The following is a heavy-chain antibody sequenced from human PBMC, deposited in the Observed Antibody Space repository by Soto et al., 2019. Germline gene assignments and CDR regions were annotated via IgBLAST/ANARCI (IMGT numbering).Heavy chain of an antibody. CDR3: ARGGYYDFWSGYPTPHYYYYGMDV. V-gene: IGHV3-30-3*01. CDR2: ISYDGSNK. Sequence: VQLLESGGGLVQPGGSLRLSCAASEFTFSSYAMHWVRQAPGKGLEWVAVISYDGSNKYYADSVKGRFTISRDNSKNTLYLQMNSLRAEDTAVYYCARGGYYDFWSGYPTPHYYYYGMDVWGQGTTVTVSS. CDR1: EFTFSSYA. D-gene: IGHD3-3*01. J-gene: IGHJ6*02.